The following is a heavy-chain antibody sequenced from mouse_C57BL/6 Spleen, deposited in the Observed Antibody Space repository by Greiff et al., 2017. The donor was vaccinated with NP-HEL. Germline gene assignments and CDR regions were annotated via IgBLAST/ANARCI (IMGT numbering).Heavy chain of an antibody. Sequence: DVMLVESGGGLVKPGGSLKLSCAASGFTFSSYAMSWVRQTPEKRLEWVATISDGGSYTYYPDNVKGRFTISRDKAKNNLYLEMSHLKSEDSAIYYCARVRSCYAMDYWGQGTSVTVSS. V-gene: IGHV5-4*03. J-gene: IGHJ4*01. CDR1: GFTFSSYA. CDR3: ARVRSCYAMDY. CDR2: ISDGGSYT. D-gene: IGHD2-14*01.